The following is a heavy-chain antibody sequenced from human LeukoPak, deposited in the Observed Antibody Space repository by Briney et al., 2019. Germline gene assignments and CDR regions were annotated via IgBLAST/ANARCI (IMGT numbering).Heavy chain of an antibody. CDR3: ARVNHTNSGFYTY. CDR2: IGPSSDNI. Sequence: PGGSLRLSCAASGFTFSDYFMSWVRQAPEKGLEWVSYIGPSSDNINYADSVKGRFTVSRDNAKNSLYLQMNSLRAEDTAVYYCARVNHTNSGFYTYWGQGTLVTVSS. D-gene: IGHD3-22*01. J-gene: IGHJ1*01. CDR1: GFTFSDYF. V-gene: IGHV3-11*06.